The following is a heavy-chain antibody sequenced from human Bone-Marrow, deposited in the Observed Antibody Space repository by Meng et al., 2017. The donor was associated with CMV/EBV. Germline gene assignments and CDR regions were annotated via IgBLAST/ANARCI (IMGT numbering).Heavy chain of an antibody. J-gene: IGHJ6*02. CDR2: INQDGSEK. D-gene: IGHD1-14*01. CDR1: GFTLSSYW. Sequence: GGSLRLSCAASGFTLSSYWMSWVRQAPGKGLEWVANINQDGSEKYYVDSVKGRFTISRDNTKNSLYLQMNSLRAEDTAVYYCARKPGTLYNYYGKDVWGQGTTVTVS. V-gene: IGHV3-7*01. CDR3: ARKPGTLYNYYGKDV.